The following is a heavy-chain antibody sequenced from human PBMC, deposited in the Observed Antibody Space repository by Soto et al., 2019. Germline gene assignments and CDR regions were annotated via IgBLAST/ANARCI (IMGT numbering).Heavy chain of an antibody. Sequence: SETLSLTCTVSGGSISSSSYYWAWIRQPPGKGLEWIGSIYYSGKTYYNPSLKSRVAISVDTSKNQFSLKLSSVTAADTAVYYCARLHIATSGGNWFDPWGQGTLVTV. V-gene: IGHV4-39*01. D-gene: IGHD3-16*01. J-gene: IGHJ5*02. CDR3: ARLHIATSGGNWFDP. CDR2: IYYSGKT. CDR1: GGSISSSSYY.